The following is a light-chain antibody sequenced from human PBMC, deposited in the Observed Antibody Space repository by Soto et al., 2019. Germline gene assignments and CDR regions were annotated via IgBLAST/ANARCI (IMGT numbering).Light chain of an antibody. Sequence: QSVLTQPASVSGYPGQSITISCTGTSSDVGGYNYVSWYQQHPGKAPKLMIYDVSNRPSGVSNRFSGSKSGNTASLTISGLQAEDEADYYFSSYTSSSPVVFVGGTKLTVL. CDR3: SSYTSSSPVV. J-gene: IGLJ2*01. CDR2: DVS. V-gene: IGLV2-14*01. CDR1: SSDVGGYNY.